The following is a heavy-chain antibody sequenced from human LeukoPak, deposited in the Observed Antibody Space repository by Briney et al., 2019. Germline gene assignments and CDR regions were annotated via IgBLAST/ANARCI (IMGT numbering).Heavy chain of an antibody. J-gene: IGHJ5*02. D-gene: IGHD3-3*01. Sequence: SETLSLTCTVSGGSISSYYWSWIRQPPGKGLEWIGYIYYSGSTNYNPSLKSRVTISVDTSKNQFSLKLSSVTAADTAVYYCARLMSYDFWSGYLSEIPWFDPWGQGTLVTVFS. V-gene: IGHV4-59*08. CDR3: ARLMSYDFWSGYLSEIPWFDP. CDR1: GGSISSYY. CDR2: IYYSGST.